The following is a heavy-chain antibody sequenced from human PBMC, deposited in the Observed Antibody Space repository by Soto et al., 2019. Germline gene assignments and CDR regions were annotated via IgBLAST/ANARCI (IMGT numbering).Heavy chain of an antibody. V-gene: IGHV3-33*06. J-gene: IGHJ4*02. CDR2: IWYDGSQK. Sequence: GGSLRLSCAAFEFTFSSHCMHWVRQAPGKGLEWVAVIWYDGSQKFYGDSVRGRFTISRDNSKNTVYLQMDSLRVEDMGLYYCVKDSCGGDCGDPGGFDYWGQGTLVTVSS. CDR3: VKDSCGGDCGDPGGFDY. CDR1: EFTFSSHC. D-gene: IGHD2-21*02.